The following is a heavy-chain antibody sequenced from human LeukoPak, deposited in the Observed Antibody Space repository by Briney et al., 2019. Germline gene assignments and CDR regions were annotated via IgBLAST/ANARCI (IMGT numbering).Heavy chain of an antibody. CDR2: ISSGGSTI. CDR3: ASTHYYYDSSGYYLDY. J-gene: IGHJ4*02. CDR1: GFTFSDYY. V-gene: IGHV3-11*01. Sequence: GGSLRLSCAASGFTFSDYYMSWIRQAPGKGLEWVSYISSGGSTIYYADSVKGRFTISRDNAKNSLYLQMNSLRAEDTAVYYCASTHYYYDSSGYYLDYWGQGTLVTVSS. D-gene: IGHD3-22*01.